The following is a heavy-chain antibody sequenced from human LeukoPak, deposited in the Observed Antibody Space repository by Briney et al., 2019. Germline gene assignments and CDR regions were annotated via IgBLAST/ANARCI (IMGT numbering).Heavy chain of an antibody. D-gene: IGHD3-9*01. Sequence: SETLSLTCTVSGGSISSYYWSWIRQPPGKGLEWIVSFFYSGSTYYNPSLKSRVTISVDTSKNQFSLRLTSVTAADTAVYYCARARGRYVDFLDYWGQGTLITVSS. CDR3: ARARGRYVDFLDY. V-gene: IGHV4-39*02. CDR2: FFYSGST. CDR1: GGSISSYY. J-gene: IGHJ4*02.